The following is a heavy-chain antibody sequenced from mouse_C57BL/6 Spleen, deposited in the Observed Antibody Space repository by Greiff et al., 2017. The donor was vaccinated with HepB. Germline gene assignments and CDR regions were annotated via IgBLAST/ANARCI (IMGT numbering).Heavy chain of an antibody. V-gene: IGHV1-82*01. CDR2: IYPGDGDT. J-gene: IGHJ4*01. CDR3: ARCTHYVPRDYAMDY. D-gene: IGHD1-1*02. CDR1: GYAFSSSW. Sequence: VQLQRSGPELVKPGASVKISCKASGYAFSSSWMNWVKQRPGKGLEWIGRIYPGDGDTNYNGKFKGKATLTADKSSSTAYMQLSSLTSEDAAVYFCARCTHYVPRDYAMDYWGQGTSVTVSS.